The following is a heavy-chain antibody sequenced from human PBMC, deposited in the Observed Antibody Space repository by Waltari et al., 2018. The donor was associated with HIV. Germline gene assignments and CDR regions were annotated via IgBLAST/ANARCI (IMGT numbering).Heavy chain of an antibody. CDR3: AKDRGSSTSSLYFDS. J-gene: IGHJ4*02. Sequence: QVQLVQSGGGVVQPGGSLGLSCEASGFNFRNYAMHWVRQDPGKGADGVGLIWYDGSSKYYADSVKGRFTISRDNSKNTLYLQMNSLRGDDTAMYYCAKDRGSSTSSLYFDSWGQGTLVAVSS. CDR1: GFNFRNYA. CDR2: IWYDGSSK. V-gene: IGHV3-30*02. D-gene: IGHD6-13*01.